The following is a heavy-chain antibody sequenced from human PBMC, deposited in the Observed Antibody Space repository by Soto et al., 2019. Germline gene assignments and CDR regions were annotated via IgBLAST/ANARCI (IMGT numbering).Heavy chain of an antibody. J-gene: IGHJ1*01. Sequence: QAQLMQSGAEVKEPGSSVKVSCKASGGTFSGYAISWVRQAPGQGLEWLGGIIPIFGLTNYAQKFQNRLTIGPDESPATVHMDLRSLTSEDSAIYYWARNPRSITGTTSSEDFQHWGQGTLVSVS. CDR1: GGTFSGYA. CDR3: ARNPRSITGTTSSEDFQH. CDR2: IIPIFGLT. D-gene: IGHD1-1*01. V-gene: IGHV1-69*01.